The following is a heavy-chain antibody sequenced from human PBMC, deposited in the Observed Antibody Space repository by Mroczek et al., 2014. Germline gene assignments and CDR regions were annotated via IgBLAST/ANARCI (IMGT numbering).Heavy chain of an antibody. J-gene: IGHJ5*02. D-gene: IGHD3-3*01. CDR2: INHSGST. V-gene: IGHV4-34*01. CDR1: GGSFSGYY. Sequence: QVQLQQWGAGLLKPSETLSLTCAVYGGSFSGYYWSWIRQPPGKGLEWIGEINHSGSTNYNPSLKSRVTISVDTSKNQFSLKLSSVTAADTAVYYCAKKTREDFWSGYYTPRWFDPWGQGTLVTVSS. CDR3: AKKTREDFWSGYYTPRWFDP.